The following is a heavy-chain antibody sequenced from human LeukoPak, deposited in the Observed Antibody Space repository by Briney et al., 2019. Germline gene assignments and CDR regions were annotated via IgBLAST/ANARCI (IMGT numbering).Heavy chain of an antibody. V-gene: IGHV4-30-2*03. D-gene: IGHD3-3*01. Sequence: SETLSLTCTVSGGSISSGGYYWSWIRQPPGKGLEWIGYIYHSGSTYYNPSLKSRVTISVDTSKNQFSLKLSSVTAADTAVYYCARLRDTIFGVVIVDAFDIWGQGTMVTVSS. CDR2: IYHSGST. CDR1: GGSISSGGYY. J-gene: IGHJ3*02. CDR3: ARLRDTIFGVVIVDAFDI.